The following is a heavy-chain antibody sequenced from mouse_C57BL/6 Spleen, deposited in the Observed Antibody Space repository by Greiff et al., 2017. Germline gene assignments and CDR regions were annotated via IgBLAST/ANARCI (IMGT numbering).Heavy chain of an antibody. CDR1: GFTFSSYA. V-gene: IGHV5-9-1*02. D-gene: IGHD2-1*01. CDR3: TRDRCGNYPY. CDR2: ISSGGDYN. Sequence: EVLLLEPGEGLVKPGGSLKLSCAASGFTFSSYAMSWVRQTPEKGLEWVAYISSGGDYNYYADNFKGRFTISRDNARNTLYLQMSSLKAEDTAMYYCTRDRCGNYPYWGQGTLVTVSA. J-gene: IGHJ3*01.